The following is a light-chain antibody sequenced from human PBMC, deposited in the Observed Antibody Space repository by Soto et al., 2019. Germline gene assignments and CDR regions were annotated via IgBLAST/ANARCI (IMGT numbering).Light chain of an antibody. V-gene: IGKV3-11*01. J-gene: IGKJ5*01. CDR3: QQRSNWPPIT. CDR1: QSVTSY. CDR2: DAS. Sequence: VLTHSPTALCFYRGEKATLSCRASQSVTSYLAWYQQKPGQAPSLLIYDASNRATGIPARFSGSGSGTDFTLTISSLEPEDFAVYYCQQRSNWPPITFAQGTRLEI.